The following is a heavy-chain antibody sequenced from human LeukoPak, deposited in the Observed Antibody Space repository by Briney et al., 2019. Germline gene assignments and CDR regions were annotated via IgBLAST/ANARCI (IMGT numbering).Heavy chain of an antibody. J-gene: IGHJ4*02. V-gene: IGHV4-4*07. D-gene: IGHD3-22*01. CDR3: ARCDSSGYRYYFDY. Sequence: SETLSLTCTVSGGSTSSYYWNWIRQPAGKGLEWIGRIYASGSTNYNPSLKSRVTMSVDTSKNQFSLKLSSVTAADTAVYYCARCDSSGYRYYFDYWGQGTLVTVSS. CDR1: GGSTSSYY. CDR2: IYASGST.